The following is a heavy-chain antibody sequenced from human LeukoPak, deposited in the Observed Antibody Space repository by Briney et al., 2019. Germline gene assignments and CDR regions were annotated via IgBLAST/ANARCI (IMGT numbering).Heavy chain of an antibody. Sequence: PGGSLRLSCAASGFTFSSYEMNWVRQAPGKGLEWVSYISSSGSTMYYADSVKGRFTISRDNAKNSLYLQTNSLRAEDTAVYYCARDAFSGSYYAFDYWGQGTLVTVSS. D-gene: IGHD1-26*01. CDR2: ISSSGSTM. V-gene: IGHV3-48*03. CDR1: GFTFSSYE. J-gene: IGHJ4*02. CDR3: ARDAFSGSYYAFDY.